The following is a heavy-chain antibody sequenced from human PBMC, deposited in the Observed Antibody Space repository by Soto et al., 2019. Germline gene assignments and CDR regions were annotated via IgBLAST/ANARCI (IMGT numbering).Heavy chain of an antibody. CDR2: IYSGGST. V-gene: IGHV3-66*01. J-gene: IGHJ4*02. CDR3: ATSSGYYYAYFDY. D-gene: IGHD3-22*01. CDR1: GFTVSSNY. Sequence: GGSLRLSCAASGFTVSSNYMSWVRQAPGKGLEWVSVIYSGGSTYYADSVKDRFTISRDNSKNTLYLQMNSLRAEDTAVYYCATSSGYYYAYFDYWGQGTLVTVSS.